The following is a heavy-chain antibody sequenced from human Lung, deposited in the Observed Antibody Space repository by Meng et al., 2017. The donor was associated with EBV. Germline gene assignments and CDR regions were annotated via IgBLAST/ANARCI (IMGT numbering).Heavy chain of an antibody. CDR3: ARGATSVFDL. Sequence: QLQVQQSVPAPVRPSETLSLTCVISGDSVSSSSAAWTCIRQSPSRGPEWLGRTYYRSKWYNDYAVFVKSRITINPDTSKNQFSLQLNSVTPEDTAVYYCARGATSVFDLWGRGTLVTVSS. V-gene: IGHV6-1*01. CDR1: GDSVSSSSAA. CDR2: TYYRSKWYN. J-gene: IGHJ2*01.